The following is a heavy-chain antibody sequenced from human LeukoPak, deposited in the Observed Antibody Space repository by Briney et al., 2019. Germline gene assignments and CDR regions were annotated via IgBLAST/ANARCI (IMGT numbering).Heavy chain of an antibody. CDR3: AREFRGGYFDY. V-gene: IGHV1-46*01. CDR1: GFTFSSYY. CDR2: SNPSGSST. Sequence: NTGRSLRLSCAASGFTFSSYYMHWVRQAPGQGLEWMGLSNPSGSSTNYAQKFQGRVTMTRDTSTSTVYMELSSLRSEDTAVYYCAREFRGGYFDYWGQGTLVTVSS. J-gene: IGHJ4*02. D-gene: IGHD2-21*01.